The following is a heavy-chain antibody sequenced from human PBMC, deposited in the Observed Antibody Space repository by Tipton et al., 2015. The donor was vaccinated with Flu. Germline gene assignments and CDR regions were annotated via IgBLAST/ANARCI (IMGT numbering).Heavy chain of an antibody. J-gene: IGHJ5*02. V-gene: IGHV4-34*01. D-gene: IGHD6-6*01. CDR1: GGSFSGYY. Sequence: TLSLTCAVYGGSFSGYYWSWIRQPPGKGLEWIGEINHSGSTNYNPSLKSRVTISVDTSNNQFSLKLSSVTAADTAVYYCARAPSGGSSIAARPNWFDPGGQGTLVTVSS. CDR2: INHSGST. CDR3: ARAPSGGSSIAARPNWFDP.